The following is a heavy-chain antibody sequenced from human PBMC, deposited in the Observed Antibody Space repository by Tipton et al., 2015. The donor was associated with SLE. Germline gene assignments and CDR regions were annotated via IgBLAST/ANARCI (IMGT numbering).Heavy chain of an antibody. Sequence: LSLTCTVSGDSISSSSYYWSWIRQPPGLGLEWIGHISYSGSTNYNPSLKSRVTISVDTSKNQFSLKLSSVTAADTAVYYCAGEPDHWGQGTLVTVSS. V-gene: IGHV4-61*01. J-gene: IGHJ5*02. CDR3: AGEPDH. CDR1: GDSISSSSYY. CDR2: ISYSGST.